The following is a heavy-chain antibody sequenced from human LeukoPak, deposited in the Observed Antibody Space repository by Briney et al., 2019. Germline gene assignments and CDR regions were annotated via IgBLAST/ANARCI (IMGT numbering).Heavy chain of an antibody. CDR2: INHSGST. Sequence: SETLSLTCAVYGGSFSGYYWSWLRQPPGKGLEWIGEINHSGSTNYNPSLKSRVTISVDTSKNQFSLKLSSVTAADTAVYYCARPSNYYYYGMDVWGQGTTVTVSS. V-gene: IGHV4-34*01. J-gene: IGHJ6*02. CDR1: GGSFSGYY. CDR3: ARPSNYYYYGMDV.